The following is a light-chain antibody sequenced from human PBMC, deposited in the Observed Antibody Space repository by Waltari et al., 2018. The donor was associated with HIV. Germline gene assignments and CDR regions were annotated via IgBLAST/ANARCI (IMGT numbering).Light chain of an antibody. CDR3: CSYGGSSTYVV. Sequence: QSALTQPASVSGSPGQSITISFTGTSRDVGSYDLVSWYQQHPGKAPKLIIYEVSERPSGVSNRFSGSKSGNTASLTISGLQAEDETDYYCCSYGGSSTYVVFGGGTKVTVL. CDR1: SRDVGSYDL. CDR2: EVS. V-gene: IGLV2-23*02. J-gene: IGLJ2*01.